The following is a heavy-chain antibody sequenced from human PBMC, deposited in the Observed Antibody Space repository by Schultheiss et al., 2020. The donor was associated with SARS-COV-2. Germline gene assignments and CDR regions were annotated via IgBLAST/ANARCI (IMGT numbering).Heavy chain of an antibody. CDR3: ARRSGYYYFDY. CDR1: GYTFTSYD. J-gene: IGHJ4*02. CDR2: MNPNSDNT. D-gene: IGHD3-3*01. Sequence: ASVKVSCKASGYTFTSYDINWVRQATGQGLEWMGWMNPNSDNTGHAQKFQGRVTMTRNTSISTAYMELSSLRSEDTAVYYCARRSGYYYFDYWGQGTLVTVSS. V-gene: IGHV1-8*02.